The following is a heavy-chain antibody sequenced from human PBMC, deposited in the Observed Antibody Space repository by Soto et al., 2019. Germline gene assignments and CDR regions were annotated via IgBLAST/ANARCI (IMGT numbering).Heavy chain of an antibody. CDR1: GFTFSSYA. Sequence: GESLKISCAASGFTFSSYAMSWVRQAPGKGLEWVSAISGSGGSTYYADSVKGRFTISRDNSKNTLYLQMNSLRAEDTAVYYCAKDSDPTYSSSWYYFDYWGQGTLVTVSS. CDR2: ISGSGGST. J-gene: IGHJ4*02. CDR3: AKDSDPTYSSSWYYFDY. D-gene: IGHD6-13*01. V-gene: IGHV3-23*01.